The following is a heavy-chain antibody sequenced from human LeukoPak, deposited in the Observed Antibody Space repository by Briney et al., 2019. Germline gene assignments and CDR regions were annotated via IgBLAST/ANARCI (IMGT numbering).Heavy chain of an antibody. CDR1: GFPFSGSW. V-gene: IGHV3-7*01. CDR2: IKQDGSEK. J-gene: IGHJ4*02. Sequence: PWGALRLFCATSGFPFSGSWMDWGRQAPGKRMEWVANIKQDGSEKHYAESVKGRFTISRDNAKNSLFLQMSGLRAEDTAVYYCSRSLDYWGQGALVTVSS. CDR3: SRSLDY.